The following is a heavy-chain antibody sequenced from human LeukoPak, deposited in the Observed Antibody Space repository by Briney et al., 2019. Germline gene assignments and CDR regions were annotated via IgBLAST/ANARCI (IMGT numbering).Heavy chain of an antibody. J-gene: IGHJ4*02. D-gene: IGHD3-3*01. V-gene: IGHV1-69*05. Sequence: SVKVSCKASGYTFTGYYMHWVRQAPGQGLEWMGRIIPIFGTANYAQKFQGRVTITTDESTSTAYMELSSLRSEDTAVYYCARGTEVFWSGYSYFDYWGQGTLVTVSS. CDR3: ARGTEVFWSGYSYFDY. CDR1: GYTFTGYY. CDR2: IIPIFGTA.